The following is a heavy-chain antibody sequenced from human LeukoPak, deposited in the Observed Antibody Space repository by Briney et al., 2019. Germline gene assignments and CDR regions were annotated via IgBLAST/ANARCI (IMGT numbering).Heavy chain of an antibody. CDR1: GGSFSGYY. CDR2: INHSGST. Sequence: PSETLSLTCAVYGGSFSGYYWSWIRQPPGKGLEWIGEINHSGSTNYNPSLKSRVTISVDTSKNQLSLKLSSVTAADTAVYYCARGLITIFGVVSNWFDPWGQGTLVTVSS. J-gene: IGHJ5*02. V-gene: IGHV4-34*01. D-gene: IGHD3-3*01. CDR3: ARGLITIFGVVSNWFDP.